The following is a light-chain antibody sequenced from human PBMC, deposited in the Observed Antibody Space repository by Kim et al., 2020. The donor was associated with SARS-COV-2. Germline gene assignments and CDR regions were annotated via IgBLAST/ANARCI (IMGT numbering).Light chain of an antibody. CDR3: QQYGSEPIFT. Sequence: PGERATPTCRASQSVSSSYIVGYQQKPAQAPRILINGESSRATGITDRFSGSGSGTDFTPTISRREPEDFAVYYCQQYGSEPIFTFGPGTKVDIK. CDR1: QSVSSSY. CDR2: GES. J-gene: IGKJ3*01. V-gene: IGKV3-20*01.